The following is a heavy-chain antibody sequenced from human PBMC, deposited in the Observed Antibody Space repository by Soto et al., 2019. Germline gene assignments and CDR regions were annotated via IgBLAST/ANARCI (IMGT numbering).Heavy chain of an antibody. Sequence: PGGSLRLSCAASGFTFSSYSMNWVRQAPGKGLEWVSYISSSSSTIYYADSVKGRFTISRDNAKNSLYLQMNSLRAEDTAVYYCARDDPPEIGFGELSLYYYGMDVWGQWTTVTVSS. D-gene: IGHD3-10*01. V-gene: IGHV3-48*01. CDR2: ISSSSSTI. J-gene: IGHJ6*02. CDR1: GFTFSSYS. CDR3: ARDDPPEIGFGELSLYYYGMDV.